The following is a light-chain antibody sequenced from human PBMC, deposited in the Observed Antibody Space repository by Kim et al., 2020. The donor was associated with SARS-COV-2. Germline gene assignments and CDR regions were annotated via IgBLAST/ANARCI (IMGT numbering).Light chain of an antibody. V-gene: IGKV1-17*01. Sequence: ASVGDGGTITCRASQVISNDFGCYQQHPGREPPSLIYGTSSLQSGVPSRFSGSGSGTAFTLTISSVQPADFATYFCLQHSTYPCTFGQGTRLEIK. CDR1: QVISND. CDR3: LQHSTYPCT. CDR2: GTS. J-gene: IGKJ5*01.